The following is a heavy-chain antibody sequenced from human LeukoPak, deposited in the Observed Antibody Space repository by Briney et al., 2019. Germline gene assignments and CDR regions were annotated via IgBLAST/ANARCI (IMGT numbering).Heavy chain of an antibody. Sequence: GTSVKVSCKASGFTFTSSAVQWVRQARGQRLEWIGWIVVGSGNTNYAQKFQERVTITRDMSTSTAYMELSSLRSEDTAVYYCAADVGSVVTAMRRWGQGTLVTVSS. D-gene: IGHD2-21*02. CDR2: IVVGSGNT. CDR3: AADVGSVVTAMRR. V-gene: IGHV1-58*01. CDR1: GFTFTSSA. J-gene: IGHJ1*01.